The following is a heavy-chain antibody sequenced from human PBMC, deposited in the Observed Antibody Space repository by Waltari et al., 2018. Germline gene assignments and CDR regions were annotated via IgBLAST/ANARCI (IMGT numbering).Heavy chain of an antibody. J-gene: IGHJ4*02. D-gene: IGHD3-10*01. CDR3: AKGIYY. CDR2: IYYSGRT. Sequence: QVQLQESGPGLVKPSETLSLTCTVSSGSITNHYWSWIRQPPGKGLEWIGYIYYSGRTNYSPSLKSRVTMSLETSKSQFFLKLSSVTAADTAIYYCAKGIYYWGPGALVTVSS. V-gene: IGHV4-59*11. CDR1: SGSITNHY.